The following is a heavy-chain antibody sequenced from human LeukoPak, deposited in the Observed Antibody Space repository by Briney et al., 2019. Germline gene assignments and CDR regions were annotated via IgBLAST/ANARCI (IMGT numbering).Heavy chain of an antibody. CDR1: GFTFSSYA. CDR3: EGDSSSWPEYFDY. Sequence: GGSLRLSCAASGFTFSSYAMSWVRQAPGKGLEWVSAISGSGGSTYYADPVKGRFTISRDNSKNTLYLQMNSLRAEDTAVYYCEGDSSSWPEYFDYWGQGTLVTVSS. D-gene: IGHD6-13*01. CDR2: ISGSGGST. V-gene: IGHV3-23*01. J-gene: IGHJ4*02.